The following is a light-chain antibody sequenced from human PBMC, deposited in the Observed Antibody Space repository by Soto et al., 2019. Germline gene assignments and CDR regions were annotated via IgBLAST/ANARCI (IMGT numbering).Light chain of an antibody. CDR1: QPISSY. V-gene: IGKV1-9*01. CDR2: PAS. J-gene: IGKJ5*01. Sequence: DIQLTQSPSSLSASLGDSVTITCRASQPISSYLAWYQQKPGKAPKLLIYPASTLHSGVPSRFSGSGSGTEFTLTITSLQPEDFATYHCQQVDDYPITFGQGTRLEIK. CDR3: QQVDDYPIT.